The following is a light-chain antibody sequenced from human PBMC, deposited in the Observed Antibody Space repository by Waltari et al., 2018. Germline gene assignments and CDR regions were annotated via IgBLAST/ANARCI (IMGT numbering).Light chain of an antibody. Sequence: QSALTQPPSASGSPGQTVTISCAGTSSDVGSSDYVSWYQKHPGQAPKLLIYHVTKRPSGVPDRFSGSKSGNTASLNVSGLQAEDEADYYCSSNAGINNFVFGGGTKLTVL. CDR3: SSNAGINNFV. CDR2: HVT. CDR1: SSDVGSSDY. J-gene: IGLJ2*01. V-gene: IGLV2-8*01.